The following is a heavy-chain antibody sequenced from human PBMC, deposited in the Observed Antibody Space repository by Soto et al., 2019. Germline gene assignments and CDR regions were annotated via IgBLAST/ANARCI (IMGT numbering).Heavy chain of an antibody. V-gene: IGHV1-69*06. Sequence: ASVKVSCKASGGTFSSYAISWVRQAPGQGLEWMGGIIPIFGTANYAQKFQGRVTITADKSTSTAYVELSSLRSEDTAVYYCARELKNWFDPWGQGTLVTVSS. CDR3: ARELKNWFDP. CDR2: IIPIFGTA. J-gene: IGHJ5*02. CDR1: GGTFSSYA.